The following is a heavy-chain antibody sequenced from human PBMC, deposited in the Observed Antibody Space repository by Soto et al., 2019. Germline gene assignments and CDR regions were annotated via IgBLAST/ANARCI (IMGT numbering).Heavy chain of an antibody. V-gene: IGHV1-18*04. J-gene: IGHJ4*02. CDR2: ISANSGNT. CDR1: GFIFNNYA. Sequence: SVKASCKAFGFIFNNYAISWVRQAPGQGLEWMGWISANSGNTNYAQKLQGRVTMTTDTSTSTAYMELRSLRSDDTAVYYCATDVHYDSSGRDFCGQGTLVTVSS. D-gene: IGHD3-22*01. CDR3: ATDVHYDSSGRDF.